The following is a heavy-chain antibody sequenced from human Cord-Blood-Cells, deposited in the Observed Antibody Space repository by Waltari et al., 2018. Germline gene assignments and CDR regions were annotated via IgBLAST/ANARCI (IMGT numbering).Heavy chain of an antibody. CDR1: GYTFTGYY. CDR3: ASVGEQWEYFQH. J-gene: IGHJ1*01. Sequence: QVQLVQSGAEVKKPGASVKVSCKAPGYTFTGYYMHWVRQAPGQGLEWGGWINPNRGGTNYAQKFQGWVTMTRDTSISTAYMELSRRRSDDTAVYYGASVGEQWEYFQHWGQVTLVTVSS. D-gene: IGHD3-16*01. CDR2: INPNRGGT. V-gene: IGHV1-2*04.